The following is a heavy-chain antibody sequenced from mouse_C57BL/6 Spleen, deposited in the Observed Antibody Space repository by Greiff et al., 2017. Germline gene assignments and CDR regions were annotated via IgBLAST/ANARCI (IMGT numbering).Heavy chain of an antibody. V-gene: IGHV1-81*01. CDR3: ARNGYDGSWFAY. CDR1: GYTFTSYG. Sequence: VQLVESGAELARPGASVKLSCKASGYTFTSYGISWVKQRTGQGLEWIGEIYPRSGNTYYNEKFKGKATLTADKSSSTAYMELRSLTSEDSAVYFCARNGYDGSWFAYWGQGTLVTVSA. D-gene: IGHD2-2*01. J-gene: IGHJ3*01. CDR2: IYPRSGNT.